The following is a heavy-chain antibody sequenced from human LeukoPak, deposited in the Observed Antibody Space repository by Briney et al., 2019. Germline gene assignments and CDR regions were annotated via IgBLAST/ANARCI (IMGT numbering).Heavy chain of an antibody. J-gene: IGHJ4*02. D-gene: IGHD6-13*01. CDR1: GFTFSSYS. V-gene: IGHV3-21*01. CDR3: AREGRGSSSWRKYYFDY. Sequence: PGGSLRLSCAASGFTFSSYSMNWVRQAPGKGLEWVSSISSSSSYIYYADSVKGRFTISRDNAKNSLYLQMNSLRAEDTAVYYCAREGRGSSSWRKYYFDYWGQGTLVTVSS. CDR2: ISSSSSYI.